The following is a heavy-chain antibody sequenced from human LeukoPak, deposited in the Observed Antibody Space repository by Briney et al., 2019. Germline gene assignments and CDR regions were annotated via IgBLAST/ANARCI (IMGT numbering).Heavy chain of an antibody. CDR2: IYYSGST. J-gene: IGHJ3*02. CDR3: ATLWRLGASTGEAFDI. Sequence: SPSETLSLTCSVSSGSITSYYWSWLRQPPGKGLEWLGYIYYSGSTNYNPSVKSRVTMSVDTSKSQFSLKLNSVTAADTAVYYCATLWRLGASTGEAFDIWGQGTMVTVSS. CDR1: SGSITSYY. V-gene: IGHV4-59*01. D-gene: IGHD1-26*01.